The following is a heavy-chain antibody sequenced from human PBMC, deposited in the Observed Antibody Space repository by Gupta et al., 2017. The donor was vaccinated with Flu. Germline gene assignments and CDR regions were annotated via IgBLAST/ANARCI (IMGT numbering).Heavy chain of an antibody. CDR1: GFTFSSYG. Sequence: QVQLVESGGGVVQPGRSLRLSCAASGFTFSSYGMHWVRQAPGKGLEWVAVIWYDGSNKYYADSVKGRFTISRDNSKNTLYLQMNSLRAEDTAVYYCARDGVGRQWLDAFDIWGQGTMVTVSS. J-gene: IGHJ3*02. V-gene: IGHV3-33*01. CDR3: ARDGVGRQWLDAFDI. D-gene: IGHD6-19*01. CDR2: IWYDGSNK.